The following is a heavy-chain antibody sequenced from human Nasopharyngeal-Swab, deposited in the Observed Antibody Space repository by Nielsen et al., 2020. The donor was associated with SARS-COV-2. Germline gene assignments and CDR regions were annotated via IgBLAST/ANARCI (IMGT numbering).Heavy chain of an antibody. CDR2: IDTSGT. D-gene: IGHD3-10*01. CDR1: GASIGRGKYY. J-gene: IGHJ4*02. Sequence: SETLSLTCTVSGASIGRGKYYWGWIRQSAGKGLEWLGRIDTSGTTYNPSLKSRVTMSLDTSKNEFSLKVNSVTAADTAVYYCVRDSPMTRAVIVEYWGQGTLVTVSS. CDR3: VRDSPMTRAVIVEY. V-gene: IGHV4-61*02.